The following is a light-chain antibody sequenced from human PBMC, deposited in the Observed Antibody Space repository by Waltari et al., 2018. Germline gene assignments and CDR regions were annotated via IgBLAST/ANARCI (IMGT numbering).Light chain of an antibody. CDR1: QSLFYSSTNKSY. V-gene: IGKV4-1*01. CDR3: HQYYTNSWA. CDR2: WAS. J-gene: IGKJ1*01. Sequence: DTVMTTSPDPLAVSPGGTAPTQLRASQSLFYSSTNKSYLTWWQQKPGQPPNLHIYWASTRESGVPDRFTGSGSGTDFSLTISGLQAEDVALYYCHQYYTNSWAFGQGTKVEIK.